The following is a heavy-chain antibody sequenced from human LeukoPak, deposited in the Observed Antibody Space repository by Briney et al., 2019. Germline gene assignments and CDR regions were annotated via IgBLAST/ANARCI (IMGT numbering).Heavy chain of an antibody. D-gene: IGHD2-2*01. CDR2: INHSGST. Sequence: PSETLSLTCALYGGPFSGYYGSWIRQPPGKGLEWIGEINHSGSTNYNPSLKSRVTISVDTSKNQFSLKLSSVTAADTAVYYCARGLTGSIVVVPAAIAGNWFDLWGQGTLVTVSS. CDR3: ARGLTGSIVVVPAAIAGNWFDL. CDR1: GGPFSGYY. J-gene: IGHJ5*02. V-gene: IGHV4-34*01.